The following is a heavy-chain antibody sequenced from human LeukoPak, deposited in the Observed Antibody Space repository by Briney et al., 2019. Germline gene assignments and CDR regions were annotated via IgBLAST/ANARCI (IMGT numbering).Heavy chain of an antibody. J-gene: IGHJ4*02. CDR1: GGSISSSSYY. V-gene: IGHV4-39*07. CDR2: IYYSGST. D-gene: IGHD3-10*01. Sequence: SETLSLTCTVSGGSISSSSYYWGWIRQPPGKGLEWIGSIYYSGSTYYNPSLKSRVTISVDTSKNQFSLKLSSVTAADTAVYYCARDERNDNTYYYGSGGPGFDYWGQGTLVTVSS. CDR3: ARDERNDNTYYYGSGGPGFDY.